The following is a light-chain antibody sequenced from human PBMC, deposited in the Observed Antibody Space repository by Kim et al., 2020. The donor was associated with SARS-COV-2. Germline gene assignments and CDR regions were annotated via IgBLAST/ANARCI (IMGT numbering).Light chain of an antibody. CDR2: GAS. Sequence: PEEIVPLSCRASQSVDSNLAWYQQKPGLAPRLLIYGASTRATDIPARFSGSGSGTEFTLIISSLQSEDFAVYYCQQYSHWPPYTFGQGTKVDIK. CDR3: QQYSHWPPYT. V-gene: IGKV3-15*01. J-gene: IGKJ2*01. CDR1: QSVDSN.